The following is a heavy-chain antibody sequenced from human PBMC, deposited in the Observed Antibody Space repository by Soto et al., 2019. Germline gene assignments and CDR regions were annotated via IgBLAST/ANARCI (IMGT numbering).Heavy chain of an antibody. CDR1: GGTFSSYA. Sequence: QVQLVQSGAEVKKPGSSVKVSCKASGGTFSSYAISWVRQAPGQGLEWMGGIIPIFGTANYAQKFQGRVTLTADESTSTAYMELSSLRSEDTAVYYCARDRRDCSGGSCYSEPSLYNWFDPWGQGTLVTVSS. D-gene: IGHD2-15*01. CDR3: ARDRRDCSGGSCYSEPSLYNWFDP. CDR2: IIPIFGTA. J-gene: IGHJ5*02. V-gene: IGHV1-69*01.